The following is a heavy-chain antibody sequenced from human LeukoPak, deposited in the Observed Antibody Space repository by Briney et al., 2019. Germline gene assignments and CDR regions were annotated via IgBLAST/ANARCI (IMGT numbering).Heavy chain of an antibody. CDR1: GFTFSSYA. V-gene: IGHV3-30-3*01. CDR3: ACLPYAFDI. Sequence: GGSLRLSCAASGFTFSSYAMHWVRQASGKGLEWVAVISYDGSNKYYADSVKGRFTISRDNSKNTLDLQMNSLRSEDTAVYYCACLPYAFDIWGQGTMVTVSS. J-gene: IGHJ3*02. CDR2: ISYDGSNK.